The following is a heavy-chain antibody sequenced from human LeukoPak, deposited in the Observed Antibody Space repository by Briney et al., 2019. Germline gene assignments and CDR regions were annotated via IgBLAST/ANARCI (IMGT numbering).Heavy chain of an antibody. Sequence: PSETLSLTCTVSGGSISYFYWSWIRQPAGKGLEWIGRIYTSGSTNYNPSLKSRVTTSVDTSKKQFSLKLSSVTAADTAVYYCARVRGSSGSYEYYHYMDVWGKGTTVTISS. J-gene: IGHJ6*03. CDR2: IYTSGST. D-gene: IGHD1-26*01. CDR3: ARVRGSSGSYEYYHYMDV. V-gene: IGHV4-4*07. CDR1: GGSISYFY.